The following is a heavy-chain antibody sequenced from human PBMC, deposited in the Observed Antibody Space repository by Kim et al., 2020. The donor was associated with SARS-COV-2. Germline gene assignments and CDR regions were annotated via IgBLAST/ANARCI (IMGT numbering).Heavy chain of an antibody. CDR3: AKGIRGGRSGFDP. V-gene: IGHV3-33*06. CDR1: GFTFSSYA. Sequence: GGSLRLSCAASGFTFSSYAMHWVRQAPGKGLEWVAVIWYDGSNKYYADSVKGRFTISRDNSKNTLYLQMNSLRAEDTAVYYCAKGIRGGRSGFDPWGQGTLVTVSS. CDR2: IWYDGSNK. J-gene: IGHJ5*02. D-gene: IGHD2-15*01.